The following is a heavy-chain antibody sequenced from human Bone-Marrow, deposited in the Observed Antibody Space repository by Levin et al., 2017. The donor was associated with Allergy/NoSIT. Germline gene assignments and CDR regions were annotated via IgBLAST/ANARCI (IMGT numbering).Heavy chain of an antibody. CDR2: IKQDGSET. CDR3: ATDLNWAGG. CDR1: GFTFSNYW. Sequence: PGGSLRLSCAASGFTFSNYWMTWVRQAPGKGLEWVANIKQDGSETYYVDSVRGRVTISRDNAKNSLYLQMNSLRAEDTAVYYCATDLNWAGGWGQGTMVTVSS. V-gene: IGHV3-7*04. J-gene: IGHJ3*01. D-gene: IGHD7-27*01.